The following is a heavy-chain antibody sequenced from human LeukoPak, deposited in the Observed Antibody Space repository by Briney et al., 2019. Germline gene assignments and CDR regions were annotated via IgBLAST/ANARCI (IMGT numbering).Heavy chain of an antibody. CDR3: ARGHDSSGYYYWGFDY. D-gene: IGHD3-22*01. V-gene: IGHV4-34*01. J-gene: IGHJ4*02. Sequence: SETLSLTCAVYGGSFSGYYWSWIRQPPGKGLEWIGEINHSGSTNYNPSLKSRVTISVDTSKNQFSLKLSSVTAADTAVYYCARGHDSSGYYYWGFDYWGQGTLVTVSS. CDR2: INHSGST. CDR1: GGSFSGYY.